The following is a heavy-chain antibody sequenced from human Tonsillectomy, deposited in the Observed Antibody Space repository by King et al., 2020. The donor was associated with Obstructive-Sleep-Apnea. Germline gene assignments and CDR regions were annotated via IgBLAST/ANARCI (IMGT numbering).Heavy chain of an antibody. D-gene: IGHD3-22*01. CDR2: IIPIFGTA. CDR3: ARETYDSSGEDAFDI. V-gene: IGHV1-69*01. CDR1: GGTFSSYA. Sequence: VQLVESGAEVKKPGSSVKVSCKASGGTFSSYAISWVRQAPGQGLEWMGGIIPIFGTANYAQKFQGRVTITADESTSTAYMELSSLRSESTAVYYCARETYDSSGEDAFDIWGQGTMVTVSS. J-gene: IGHJ3*02.